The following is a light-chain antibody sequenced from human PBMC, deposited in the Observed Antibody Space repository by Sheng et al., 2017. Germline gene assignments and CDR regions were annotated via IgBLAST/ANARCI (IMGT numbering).Light chain of an antibody. J-gene: IGKJ2*01. V-gene: IGKV3D-20*02. CDR1: QSVSSNY. Sequence: EIVMTQSPATLSVSPGERATLSCRASQSVSSNYLAWYHQKPGQAPRLLIYGASSRATGIPDRFSGSGSGTDFTLTISRLEPEDFAVYYCQQRANWPLFTFGQGTKVEIK. CDR2: GAS. CDR3: QQRANWPLFT.